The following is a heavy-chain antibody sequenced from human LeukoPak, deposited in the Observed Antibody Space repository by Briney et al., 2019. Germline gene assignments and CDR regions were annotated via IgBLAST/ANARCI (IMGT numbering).Heavy chain of an antibody. CDR2: IRYDGSDK. V-gene: IGHV3-30*02. Sequence: GGSLRLSCAASGFTFSTYGIHWVRQAPGKGLEWVAFIRYDGSDKYYADSVKGRFTISRDNSKNTLYPQMNSLRAEDTAVYYCAKDRVSMVRGVSAPLFDYWGQGTLVTVSS. D-gene: IGHD3-10*01. CDR3: AKDRVSMVRGVSAPLFDY. J-gene: IGHJ4*02. CDR1: GFTFSTYG.